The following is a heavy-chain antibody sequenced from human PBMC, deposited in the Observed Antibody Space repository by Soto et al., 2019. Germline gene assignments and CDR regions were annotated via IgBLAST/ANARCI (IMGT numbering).Heavy chain of an antibody. CDR3: ASGLVTTLHY. CDR1: GGSISSYY. CDR2: ISYSGST. D-gene: IGHD4-17*01. Sequence: SETLSLTCTVSGGSISSYYWSWIRQPPGKGLEWIGYISYSGSTNYNPSLKSRVTISVDTSKNQFSLKLSSVTAADTAVYYCASGLVTTLHYWGQGTLVTVSS. J-gene: IGHJ4*02. V-gene: IGHV4-59*12.